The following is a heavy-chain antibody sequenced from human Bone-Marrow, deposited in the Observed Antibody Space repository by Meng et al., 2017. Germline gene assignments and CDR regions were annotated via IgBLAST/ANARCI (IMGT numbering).Heavy chain of an antibody. V-gene: IGHV4-30-4*01. J-gene: IGHJ4*02. Sequence: QVQLQESGPGLVKPSQTLSLTCTVSGGSIGSSDKHWSWIRQPPGKGLEWIGYIYYNGNSYDNPSLSSRLTISVDTSKNQFSLQLNSVTPEDTAVYYCARQEGAFDYWGQGTLVTVSS. CDR2: IYYNGNS. CDR1: GGSIGSSDKH. CDR3: ARQEGAFDY. D-gene: IGHD3-16*01.